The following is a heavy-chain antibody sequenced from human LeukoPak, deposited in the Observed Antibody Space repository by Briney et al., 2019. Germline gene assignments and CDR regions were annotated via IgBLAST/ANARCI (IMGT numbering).Heavy chain of an antibody. CDR1: GGSFSDYY. CDR2: ISHSGST. CDR3: ARLTYYRESNGYWEGGRRAYPYSSYMDV. Sequence: PSETLSLTCAVYGGSFSDYYWNWIRQPPGKGLEWVGEISHSGSTTYNPSLKSRVTISVDTSKNQFSLKLNSVTAADTAVYYCARLTYYRESNGYWEGGRRAYPYSSYMDVWGKGTTVTISS. V-gene: IGHV4-34*01. J-gene: IGHJ6*03. D-gene: IGHD3-22*01.